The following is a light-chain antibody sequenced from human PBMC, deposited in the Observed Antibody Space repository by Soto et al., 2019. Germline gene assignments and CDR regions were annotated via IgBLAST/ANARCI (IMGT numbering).Light chain of an antibody. CDR1: HTVTRC. V-gene: IGKV3-11*01. CDR2: EAS. J-gene: IGKJ5*01. Sequence: EIVLTQSPGTLSFSAGERVTLSCRASHTVTRCVAWYQQKPGQAPRLLISEASGRATGIPDRFSGSGSETDFSLTISSLEPEDFAVYYCQQRYNWPITFGQGTRLENK. CDR3: QQRYNWPIT.